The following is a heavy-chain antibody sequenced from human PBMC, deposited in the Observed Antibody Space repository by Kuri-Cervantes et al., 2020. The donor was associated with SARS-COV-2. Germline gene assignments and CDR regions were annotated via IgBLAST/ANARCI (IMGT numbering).Heavy chain of an antibody. D-gene: IGHD3-3*01. CDR2: ISAYNGDT. Sequence: ASVKVSCKASGYTFPSYGISWVRQAPGQGLEWMGWISAYNGDTNYAQSLQGRVTMTTDTSTSTAYMEVRSLRSDDTAVYYCAKDPLFRGTYDLGKLDSWGRGTLVTVSS. CDR1: GYTFPSYG. J-gene: IGHJ4*02. CDR3: AKDPLFRGTYDLGKLDS. V-gene: IGHV1-18*01.